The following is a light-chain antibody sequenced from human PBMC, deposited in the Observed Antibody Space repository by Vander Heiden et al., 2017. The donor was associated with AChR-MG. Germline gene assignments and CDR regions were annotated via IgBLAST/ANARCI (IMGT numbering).Light chain of an antibody. CDR1: QSVSSNY. CDR3: QQDGDSPET. Sequence: EAVLTQSPDTLSLTPGERATLSCRANQSVSSNYLAWYQQKPGQAPRLLIYGASGRATGIPDRFSGSGFGTDFTLTISRLEPEDCAVYYCQQDGDSPETFGQGTKVEIK. CDR2: GAS. J-gene: IGKJ1*01. V-gene: IGKV3-20*01.